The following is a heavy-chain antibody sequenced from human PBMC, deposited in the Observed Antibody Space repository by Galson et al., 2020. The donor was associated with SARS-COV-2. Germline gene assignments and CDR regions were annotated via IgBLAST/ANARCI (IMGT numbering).Heavy chain of an antibody. J-gene: IGHJ4*02. CDR3: ARVPEVATVTCCDY. Sequence: SETLSLTCAVYGGSFSGYYWSWIRQPPGKGLEWIGEINHSGSTNYNPSLKSRVTISVDTSKNQFSLKLSSVTAADTAVYYCARVPEVATVTCCDYWGQGTLVTVSS. D-gene: IGHD5-12*01. CDR2: INHSGST. V-gene: IGHV4-34*01. CDR1: GGSFSGYY.